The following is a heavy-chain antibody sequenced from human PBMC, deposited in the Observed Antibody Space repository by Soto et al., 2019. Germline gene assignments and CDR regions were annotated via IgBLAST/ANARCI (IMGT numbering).Heavy chain of an antibody. CDR1: GYSFTSYW. D-gene: IGHD6-13*01. J-gene: IGHJ6*02. V-gene: IGHV5-51*01. CDR2: IYPGDSDT. Sequence: PGESLKISCKGSGYSFTSYWIGWVRQMPGKGLEWMGIIYPGDSDTRYSPSFQGQVTISADKSIITAYLQWSSLKASDTAIYYCARTAAAGKYYYGVDVWGQGTTVTVSS. CDR3: ARTAAAGKYYYGVDV.